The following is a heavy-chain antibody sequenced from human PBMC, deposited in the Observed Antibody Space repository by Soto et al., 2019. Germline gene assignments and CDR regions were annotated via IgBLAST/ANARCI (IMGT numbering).Heavy chain of an antibody. CDR3: ARDGEGDYNDFDY. Sequence: EVQLVESGGGLVQPGGSLRVSCVASGFTFSSYWMTWVRQAPGKGLEWVANINQDGSEKYSVDSVKGRFTISRDNAKNSLYLQMNSLRAEDTAVYYSARDGEGDYNDFDYWGQGTLVTVSS. J-gene: IGHJ4*02. V-gene: IGHV3-7*01. CDR1: GFTFSSYW. CDR2: INQDGSEK. D-gene: IGHD1-1*01.